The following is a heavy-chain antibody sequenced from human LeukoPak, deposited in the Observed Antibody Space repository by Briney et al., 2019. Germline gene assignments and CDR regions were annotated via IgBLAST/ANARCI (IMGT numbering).Heavy chain of an antibody. Sequence: GGSLRLSCAASGFTFSSYSMNWVRQAPGKGLEWVSSISSSSSYIYYADSVKGRFTISRDNAKNSLYLQMNSLRAEDTAVYYCARAYFYYDSSGLLDYWGQGTLVTVSS. CDR3: ARAYFYYDSSGLLDY. CDR2: ISSSSSYI. D-gene: IGHD3-22*01. CDR1: GFTFSSYS. J-gene: IGHJ4*02. V-gene: IGHV3-21*01.